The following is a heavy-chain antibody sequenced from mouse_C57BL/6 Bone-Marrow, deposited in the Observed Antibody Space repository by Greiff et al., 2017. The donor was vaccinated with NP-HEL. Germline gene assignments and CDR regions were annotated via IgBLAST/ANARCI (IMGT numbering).Heavy chain of an antibody. Sequence: EVQLQQSGPELVKPGASVKIPCKASGYTFTDYNMDWVKQSHGKSLEWIGDINPNNGGTIYNQKFKGKATLTVDKSSSTAYMELRSLTSEDTAVYYCAREIVYYGSSGYFDYWGQGTTLTVSS. J-gene: IGHJ2*01. D-gene: IGHD1-1*01. CDR1: GYTFTDYN. CDR2: INPNNGGT. V-gene: IGHV1-18*01. CDR3: AREIVYYGSSGYFDY.